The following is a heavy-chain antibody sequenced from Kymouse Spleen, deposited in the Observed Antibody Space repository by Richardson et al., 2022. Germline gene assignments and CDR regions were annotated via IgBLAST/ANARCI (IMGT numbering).Heavy chain of an antibody. CDR2: ISYDGSNK. D-gene: IGHD5-18,IGHD5-18*01. V-gene: IGHV3-30*18. J-gene: IGHJ6*02. CDR3: AKGRIQLWCLAYGMDV. Sequence: QVQLVESGGGVVQPGRSLRLSCAASGFTFSSYGMHWVRQAPGKGLEWVAVISYDGSNKYYADSVKGRFTISRDNSKNTLYLQMNSLRAEDTAVYYCAKGRIQLWCLAYGMDVWGQGTTVTVSS. CDR1: GFTFSSYG.